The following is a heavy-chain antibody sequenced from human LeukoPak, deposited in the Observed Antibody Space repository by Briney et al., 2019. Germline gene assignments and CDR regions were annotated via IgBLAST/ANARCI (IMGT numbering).Heavy chain of an antibody. J-gene: IGHJ4*02. Sequence: QTGGSLRLSCAASGFTFTNYWMSWVRQAPGKGLEWVANIKQDGSEKYYVDSVVGRFTISRDNAKNSLSLQMNSLRGEDTAVYYCVRALGSSSADYWGQGTLVTVSS. D-gene: IGHD6-6*01. V-gene: IGHV3-7*01. CDR1: GFTFTNYW. CDR2: IKQDGSEK. CDR3: VRALGSSSADY.